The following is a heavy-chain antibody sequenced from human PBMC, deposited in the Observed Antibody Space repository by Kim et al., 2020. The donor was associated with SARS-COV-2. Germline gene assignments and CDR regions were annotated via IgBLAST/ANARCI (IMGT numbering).Heavy chain of an antibody. D-gene: IGHD3-16*02. CDR3: ARGHYAALRFGELPYYFDY. Sequence: ASVKVSCKASGYTFTSYGISWVRQAPGQGLEWMGWISAYNGNTNYAQKLQGRVTMTTDTSTSTAYMELRSLRSDDTAVYYCARGHYAALRFGELPYYFDYWGQGTLVTVSS. J-gene: IGHJ4*02. CDR1: GYTFTSYG. V-gene: IGHV1-18*01. CDR2: ISAYNGNT.